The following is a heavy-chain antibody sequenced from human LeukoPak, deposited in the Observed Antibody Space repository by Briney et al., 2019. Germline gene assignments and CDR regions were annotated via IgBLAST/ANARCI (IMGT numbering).Heavy chain of an antibody. J-gene: IGHJ3*02. D-gene: IGHD3-10*01. CDR3: AREWFDAFDI. CDR2: IYTSGST. V-gene: IGHV4-61*02. CDR1: GGSISSGSYY. Sequence: SETLSLTCTVSGGSISSGSYYWSWIRQPAGKGLEWIGRIYTSGSTNYNPSLKSRVTISVDTSKNQFSLKLSSVTAADTAVYYCAREWFDAFDIWGQGTMVTVSS.